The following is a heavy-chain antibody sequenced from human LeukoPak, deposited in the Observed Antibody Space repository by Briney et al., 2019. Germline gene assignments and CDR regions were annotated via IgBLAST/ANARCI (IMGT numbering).Heavy chain of an antibody. J-gene: IGHJ4*02. CDR1: GFPFSSYA. CDR2: MSGRGDTS. Sequence: PGGSLRLSCAASGFPFSSYAMTWVRQAPGKGLEWVSGMSGRGDTSYYADSVKGRFTISRDNSKNTLFLQMNSLRAEDTAVYYCAKLAGIRGWFVYYFDYWGQGTLVTVS. V-gene: IGHV3-23*01. D-gene: IGHD6-19*01. CDR3: AKLAGIRGWFVYYFDY.